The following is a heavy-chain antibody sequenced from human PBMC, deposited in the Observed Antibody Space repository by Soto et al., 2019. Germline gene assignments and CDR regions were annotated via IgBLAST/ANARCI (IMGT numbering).Heavy chain of an antibody. CDR2: IYHIGST. V-gene: IGHV4-30-2*01. CDR1: GGSISSGGYS. J-gene: IGHJ4*02. CDR3: ARWTLAGPSFDY. Sequence: QLQLQESGSGLVKPPQTLSLTCAVSGGSISSGGYSWSWIRQPPGKGLEWIGYIYHIGSTYYNPSLKSRLTISVDRSKNQFSLKLSSVTAADTAVYYCARWTLAGPSFDYWGQGTLVTVSS.